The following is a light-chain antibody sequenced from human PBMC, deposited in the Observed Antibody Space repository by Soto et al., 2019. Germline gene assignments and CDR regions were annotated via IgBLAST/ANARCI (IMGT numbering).Light chain of an antibody. J-gene: IGLJ1*01. CDR3: GAHHGSGSQFVDV. Sequence: QSVLTQPPSASASVGASVTLTCTLSSAYSGYEVDWYQQRPGKGPRFVMRVGTGGVVGSKGVGIPDRFSVLGSGLNRYLTLKNIQGDDEGAYNCGAHHGSGSQFVDVFGTGTKLTVL. V-gene: IGLV9-49*03. CDR1: SAYSGYE. CDR2: VGTGGVVG.